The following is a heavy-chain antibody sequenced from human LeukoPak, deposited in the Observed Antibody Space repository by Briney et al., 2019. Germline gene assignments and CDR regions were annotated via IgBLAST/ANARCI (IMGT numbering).Heavy chain of an antibody. D-gene: IGHD3-3*01. CDR3: ATGDGSLYYEFWSGYYT. V-gene: IGHV1-24*01. Sequence: ASVKVSCTVSGYTLTELSMHWARQAPGKGLEWMGGFDPEDGETIYAQKFQGRVTMTEDTSTDTAYMELSSLRSEDTAVYYCATGDGSLYYEFWSGYYTWGQGTLVTVSS. J-gene: IGHJ5*02. CDR1: GYTLTELS. CDR2: FDPEDGET.